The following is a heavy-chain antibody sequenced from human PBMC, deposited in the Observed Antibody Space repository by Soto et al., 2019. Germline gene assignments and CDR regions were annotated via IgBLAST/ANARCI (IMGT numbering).Heavy chain of an antibody. CDR1: GYSFTSYG. CDR3: ARVLTAAGFDY. J-gene: IGHJ4*02. Sequence: VKVSCKTSGYSFTSYGISWVRQAPGQGLEWMGWISAYNGNTNYAQKLQGRVTMTTDTSTSTAYMELRSLRSDDTAVYYCARVLTAAGFDYWGQGTLVTVSS. V-gene: IGHV1-18*01. CDR2: ISAYNGNT. D-gene: IGHD6-13*01.